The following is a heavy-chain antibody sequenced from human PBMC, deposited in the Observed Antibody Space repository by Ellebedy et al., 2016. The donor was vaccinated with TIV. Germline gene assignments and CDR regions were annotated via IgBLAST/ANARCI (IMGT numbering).Heavy chain of an antibody. D-gene: IGHD1-7*01. CDR2: ISRSGGNT. V-gene: IGHV3-48*01. Sequence: GGSLRLSCAGSGFTFSSYSFNWVRQAPGKGLEWISYISRSGGNTFYAYSVKGRFTISRDSAKDSVYLQMSSLRAEDTALHYCARETNYAFDSWGQGTLVTVSS. J-gene: IGHJ4*02. CDR3: ARETNYAFDS. CDR1: GFTFSSYS.